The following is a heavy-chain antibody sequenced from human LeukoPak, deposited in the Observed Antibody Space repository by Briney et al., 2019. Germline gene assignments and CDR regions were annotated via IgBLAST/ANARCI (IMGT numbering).Heavy chain of an antibody. CDR1: GFTFSSYW. CDR3: AREYDFWSGPRGRYMDV. Sequence: GGSLRLSCAASGFTFSSYWMHWVRQAPGKGLVWVSRINSDGSSTSYADSVKGRFTISRDNAKNTLYLQMNSLRAEDTAVCYCAREYDFWSGPRGRYMDVWGKGTTVTVSS. V-gene: IGHV3-74*01. D-gene: IGHD3-3*01. CDR2: INSDGSST. J-gene: IGHJ6*03.